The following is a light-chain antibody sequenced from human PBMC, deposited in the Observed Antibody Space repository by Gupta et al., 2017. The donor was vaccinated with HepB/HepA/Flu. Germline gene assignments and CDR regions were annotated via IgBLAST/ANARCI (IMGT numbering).Light chain of an antibody. CDR1: SGHSNYA. Sequence: QLVLTQTPSASAPLGASVTVTCTLSSGHSNYAITWHQQQPQKGPRFLMKVNTDGSHTKGDGIPDRFSGSSSGAERYLSISSLQSEDEADYYCQTWVPGIGYAFGTGTKVTVL. J-gene: IGLJ1*01. CDR3: QTWVPGIGYA. V-gene: IGLV4-69*01. CDR2: VNTDGSH.